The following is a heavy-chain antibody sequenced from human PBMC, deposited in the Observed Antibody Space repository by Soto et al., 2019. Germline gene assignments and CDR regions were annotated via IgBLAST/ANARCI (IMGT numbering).Heavy chain of an antibody. J-gene: IGHJ3*02. CDR3: AKDLGSGSYLFDAFDI. CDR2: ISGSGFKK. D-gene: IGHD1-26*01. CDR1: GFIFENFG. V-gene: IGHV3-23*01. Sequence: GGSLRLSCAASGFIFENFGMSWVRQAPGKGLEWISSISGSGFKKYYADSVKGRFTISRDNSKNTLYLQMTSLRAEDTAVYYCAKDLGSGSYLFDAFDIWGQGTMVTVSS.